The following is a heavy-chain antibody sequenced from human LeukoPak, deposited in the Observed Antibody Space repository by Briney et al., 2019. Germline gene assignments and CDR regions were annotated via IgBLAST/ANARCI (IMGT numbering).Heavy chain of an antibody. Sequence: SETLSLTCTVPGGSIISNYGCASRQPARKGVEWIGRIHTSGSSSYNPSLKSRVNISLDTSKKHFSLKLSSVTAADRAVYYCARLYYAGGGYYSYMDVWGKGTTVTVSS. J-gene: IGHJ6*03. CDR2: IHTSGSS. CDR3: ARLYYAGGGYYSYMDV. CDR1: GGSIISNY. D-gene: IGHD1-26*01. V-gene: IGHV4-4*07.